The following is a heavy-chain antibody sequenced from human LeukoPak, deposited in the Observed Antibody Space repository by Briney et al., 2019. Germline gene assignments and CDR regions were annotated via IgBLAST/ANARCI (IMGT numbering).Heavy chain of an antibody. J-gene: IGHJ4*02. CDR2: ISYDGSNK. Sequence: GRSLRLSCAASGFTFSSYGMHWVRQAPGKGLEWVAVISYDGSNKHYADSVKGRFTISRDNSKNTLYLQMNSLRAEDTAVYYCAKEGAPGFDYWGQGTLVTVSS. V-gene: IGHV3-30*18. CDR1: GFTFSSYG. CDR3: AKEGAPGFDY. D-gene: IGHD4/OR15-4a*01.